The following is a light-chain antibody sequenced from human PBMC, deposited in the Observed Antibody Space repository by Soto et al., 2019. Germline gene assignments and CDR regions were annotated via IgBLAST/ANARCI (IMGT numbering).Light chain of an antibody. CDR1: QSVSNN. Sequence: EIVITQSPATPSLSPGEKTTLSCRDSQSVSNNLAWYQQKPGQAPRLLLYGASTRATGIPARFSGSGSGTDFTLTISSLQSEDFAVYYCQQYENWPRTFGQGT. CDR2: GAS. V-gene: IGKV3-15*01. CDR3: QQYENWPRT. J-gene: IGKJ1*01.